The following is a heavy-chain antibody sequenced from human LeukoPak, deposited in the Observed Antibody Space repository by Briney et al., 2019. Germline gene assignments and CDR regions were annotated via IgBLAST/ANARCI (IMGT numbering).Heavy chain of an antibody. J-gene: IGHJ4*02. V-gene: IGHV3-64D*09. CDR2: ISSNGGST. Sequence: GGSLRLSCSASGFTFSSYAMHWVRQAPGKGLEYVSAISSNGGSTYYADSVKGRFTISRDNSKNTLYLQMSSLRAEDTAVYYCVKAYYDFWSGADNWGQGTLVTVSS. D-gene: IGHD3-3*01. CDR3: VKAYYDFWSGADN. CDR1: GFTFSSYA.